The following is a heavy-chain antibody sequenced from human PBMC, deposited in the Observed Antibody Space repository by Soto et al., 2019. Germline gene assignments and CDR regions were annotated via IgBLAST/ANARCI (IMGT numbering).Heavy chain of an antibody. CDR1: GFTFSDYY. CDR2: ISSSSGFT. J-gene: IGHJ6*01. V-gene: IGHV3-11*05. Sequence: QVQLVESGGGLVKSGGSLRLSCAASGFTFSDYYMSWIRQAPGKGLEWVSYISSSSGFTNYADSVKGRFTISRDNAKNSLYLQMNTLRAEDTAVYYCARDLAAAASAHYGMDVWGHGTTVTVSS. D-gene: IGHD6-13*01. CDR3: ARDLAAAASAHYGMDV.